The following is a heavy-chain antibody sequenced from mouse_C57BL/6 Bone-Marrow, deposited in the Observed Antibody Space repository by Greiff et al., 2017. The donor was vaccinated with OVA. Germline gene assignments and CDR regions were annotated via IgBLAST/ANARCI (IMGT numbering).Heavy chain of an antibody. CDR3: ARDYYSFFDY. CDR2: ISRGSGTI. V-gene: IGHV5-17*01. Sequence: EVMLVESGGGLVKPGGSLKLSCAASGFTFSDYGMHWVRQAPEKGLEWVAYISRGSGTIYYADTVKGRFTITRDNAYNTLFLQMTSLRSEDTAMYYCARDYYSFFDYWGQGTTLTVSS. CDR1: GFTFSDYG. J-gene: IGHJ2*01. D-gene: IGHD2-12*01.